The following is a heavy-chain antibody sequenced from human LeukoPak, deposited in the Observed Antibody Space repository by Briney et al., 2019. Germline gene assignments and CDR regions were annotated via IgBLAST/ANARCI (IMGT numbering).Heavy chain of an antibody. V-gene: IGHV3-23*01. D-gene: IGHD3-10*01. CDR2: ISGSGGST. CDR1: GFTFSSYW. J-gene: IGHJ4*02. CDR3: ARAKPKNMVRGLIMRRESRYYFDY. Sequence: GGSLRLSCAASGFTFSSYWMHWVRQAPGKGLEWVSAISGSGGSTYYADSVKGRFTISRDNSKNTLYLQMNSLGAEDTAVYYCARAKPKNMVRGLIMRRESRYYFDYWGQGTLVTVSS.